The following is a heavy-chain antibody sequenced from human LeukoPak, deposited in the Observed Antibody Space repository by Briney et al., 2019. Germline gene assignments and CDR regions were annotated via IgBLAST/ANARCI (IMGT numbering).Heavy chain of an antibody. D-gene: IGHD5-18*01. J-gene: IGHJ4*02. V-gene: IGHV3-7*01. CDR1: GFTFSSYW. CDR3: ARGLPGHSYGYVRVSDY. CDR2: IKQDGSEK. Sequence: GGSLRLSCAASGFTFSSYWMSWVRQAPGKGLEWVANIKQDGSEKYYVDSVKGRFTISRDNAKNSLYLHMNSLRAEDTAVYYCARGLPGHSYGYVRVSDYWGQGTLVTVSS.